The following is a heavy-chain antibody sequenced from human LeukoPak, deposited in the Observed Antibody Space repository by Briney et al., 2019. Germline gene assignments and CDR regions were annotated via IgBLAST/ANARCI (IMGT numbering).Heavy chain of an antibody. CDR3: ARLAYCGGDCYSGAFDI. J-gene: IGHJ3*02. D-gene: IGHD2-21*02. Sequence: GESLKISCTASGYSFTSYWIGWVRQMPGKGLEWMGIIYPGDSDTKYSPSFQGQVTISADKSISTAYLQWNSLKASDTAMYYCARLAYCGGDCYSGAFDIWGQGTMVTVSS. CDR2: IYPGDSDT. V-gene: IGHV5-51*01. CDR1: GYSFTSYW.